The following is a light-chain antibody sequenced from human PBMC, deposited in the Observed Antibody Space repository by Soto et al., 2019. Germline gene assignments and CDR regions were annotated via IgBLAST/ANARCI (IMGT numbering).Light chain of an antibody. Sequence: QSALTQPPSASGSPGQSVTISCTGTSSDVGGYNYVSWYQQYPGKAPKLMIYEVSKRPSGFPDRFSGSNSGKTASLTVSGLQPEDEADYYCTSYAGSNIWVFGGGTKLTVL. CDR2: EVS. J-gene: IGLJ3*02. CDR3: TSYAGSNIWV. CDR1: SSDVGGYNY. V-gene: IGLV2-8*01.